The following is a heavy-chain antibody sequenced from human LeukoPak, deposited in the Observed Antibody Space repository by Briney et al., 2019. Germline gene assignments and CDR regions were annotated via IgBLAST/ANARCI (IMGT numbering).Heavy chain of an antibody. CDR2: ISYDGGKE. CDR3: ATDSPYSYADL. CDR1: GFALRIHG. V-gene: IGHV3-30*03. Sequence: GTSLRLSCTASGFALRIHGMHWVRQAPGKGLEWVAVISYDGGKEYYADFARGRFTVSRDNSKNTLYLQVHTVRDEDTGVYYCATDSPYSYADLWGRGTLVFVSS. D-gene: IGHD5-18*01. J-gene: IGHJ2*01.